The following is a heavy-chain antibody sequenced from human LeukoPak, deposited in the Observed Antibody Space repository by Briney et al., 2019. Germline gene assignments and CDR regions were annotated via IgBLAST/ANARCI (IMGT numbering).Heavy chain of an antibody. CDR2: ISSRSSYI. D-gene: IGHD5-18*01. CDR3: ARDGYIYGTDY. J-gene: IGHJ4*02. Sequence: GASLRLSCAASGFTFSSYSMNWVRQAPGKGLEWVSCISSRSSYIYYTDSVKGRFTISRDNAKNSLSLQMNSLRAEDTAVYYCARDGYIYGTDYWGQGTLVTVSS. V-gene: IGHV3-21*01. CDR1: GFTFSSYS.